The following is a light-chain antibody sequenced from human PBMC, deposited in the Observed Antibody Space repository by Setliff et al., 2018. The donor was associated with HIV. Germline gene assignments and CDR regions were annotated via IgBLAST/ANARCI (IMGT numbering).Light chain of an antibody. CDR3: NSYTTSGTRV. V-gene: IGLV2-14*01. J-gene: IGLJ1*01. Sequence: QSALPQPASVSGSPGQSIIISCTGTSSDVGGYNYVSWYQQHPGKAPKLIIYEGSKRPSGVSNRFSGSKSGNTASLTISGLQAEDEADYYCNSYTTSGTRVFGTGTKVPVL. CDR2: EGS. CDR1: SSDVGGYNY.